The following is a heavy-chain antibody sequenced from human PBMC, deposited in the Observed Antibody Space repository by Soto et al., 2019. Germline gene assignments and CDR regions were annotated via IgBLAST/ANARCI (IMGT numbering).Heavy chain of an antibody. J-gene: IGHJ4*02. V-gene: IGHV1-69*01. CDR3: ARELDDGGNSASGGPCDY. CDR1: GGTFSSYA. Sequence: QVQLVQSGAEVKKPGSSVKVSCKASGGTFSSYAISWVRQAPGQGLEWMGGIIPIFGTANYAQKFQGRVTITADESTWTAYVALSSLRSEATAVYYCARELDDGGNSASGGPCDYWGQGTLVTVSS. D-gene: IGHD4-17*01. CDR2: IIPIFGTA.